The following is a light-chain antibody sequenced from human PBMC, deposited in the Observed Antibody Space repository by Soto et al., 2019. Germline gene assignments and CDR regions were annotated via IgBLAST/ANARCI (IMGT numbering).Light chain of an antibody. Sequence: QSVLTQPPSASGSPGQSVTMSCTGTSSDVGAYDYVSWCQQHPGKAPKLMIYEINKRPSGVPDRFSGSKSGNTASLTVSGLQAEDEADYYCSSFAGSNNFPYVFGTGTKVTVL. CDR2: EIN. V-gene: IGLV2-8*01. J-gene: IGLJ1*01. CDR1: SSDVGAYDY. CDR3: SSFAGSNNFPYV.